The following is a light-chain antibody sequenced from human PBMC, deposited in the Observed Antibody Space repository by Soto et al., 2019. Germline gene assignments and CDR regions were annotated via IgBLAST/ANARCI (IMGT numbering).Light chain of an antibody. CDR2: DAS. CDR3: QRRSQCSPTWP. CDR1: QSVSNY. V-gene: IGKV3-11*01. Sequence: EIVLTQSPATLSLSPGERATLSCRASQSVSNYLAWYQQKPGQAPRLLIYDASNRATGIPARFSGSGSGTDFTLTISSLEPEDLAVYYCQRRSQCSPTWPFGQGTKVDIK. J-gene: IGKJ1*01.